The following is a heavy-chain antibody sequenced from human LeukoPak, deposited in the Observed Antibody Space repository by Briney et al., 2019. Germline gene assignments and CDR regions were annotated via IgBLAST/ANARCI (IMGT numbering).Heavy chain of an antibody. J-gene: IGHJ4*02. CDR3: ARGRYCSGGSCYDLGY. Sequence: ASVKVSCKASGGTFSIYAISWVRQAPGQGLERMGGIIPIFGTANYAHKFQGRVTITADESTSTAYMELSSLRSEDTAVYYCARGRYCSGGSCYDLGYWGQGTLVTVSS. D-gene: IGHD2-15*01. CDR1: GGTFSIYA. CDR2: IIPIFGTA. V-gene: IGHV1-69*13.